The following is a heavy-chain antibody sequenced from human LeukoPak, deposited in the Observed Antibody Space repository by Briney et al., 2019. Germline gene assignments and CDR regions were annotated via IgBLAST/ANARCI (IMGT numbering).Heavy chain of an antibody. CDR3: ARKTDSGGQGDY. D-gene: IGHD3-22*01. J-gene: IGHJ4*02. V-gene: IGHV3-53*01. Sequence: GSLRLSCAASGFTVSSKYMSWVRQAPGKGLEWVSVIYSGDDTYYADSVKGRFTISRDKSKNTLYLQMNSLRAEDTAVYYCARKTDSGGQGDYWGPGTLVTVSS. CDR1: GFTVSSKY. CDR2: IYSGDDT.